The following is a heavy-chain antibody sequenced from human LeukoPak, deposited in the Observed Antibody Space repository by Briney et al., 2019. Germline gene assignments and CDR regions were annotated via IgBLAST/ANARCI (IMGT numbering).Heavy chain of an antibody. CDR1: GFTFSSYG. CDR3: IKVIMFAFDI. CDR2: VSGSGGTA. Sequence: GGSLRFSCAASGFTFSSYGMGWVRQAPGKGLEWVSAVSGSGGTAHYADSVKGRFTISRDNSKNTMYLQMNSLRAEDTAVYFCIKVIMFAFDIWGQGTMVTVSS. V-gene: IGHV3-23*01. J-gene: IGHJ3*02. D-gene: IGHD3-10*02.